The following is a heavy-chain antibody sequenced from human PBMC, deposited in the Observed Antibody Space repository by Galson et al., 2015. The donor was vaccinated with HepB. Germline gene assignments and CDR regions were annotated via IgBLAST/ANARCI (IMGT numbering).Heavy chain of an antibody. CDR2: MNPNSGNT. CDR1: GYTFTSYD. D-gene: IGHD3-22*01. Sequence: SVKASCKASGYTFTSYDISWVRQATGQGLEWMGWMNPNSGNTGYAQKFQGRVTMTRNTSISTAYMELSSLRSEDTAVYYCAREGGDSSGYNYYYYYGMDVWGQGTTVTVSS. CDR3: AREGGDSSGYNYYYYYGMDV. V-gene: IGHV1-8*01. J-gene: IGHJ6*02.